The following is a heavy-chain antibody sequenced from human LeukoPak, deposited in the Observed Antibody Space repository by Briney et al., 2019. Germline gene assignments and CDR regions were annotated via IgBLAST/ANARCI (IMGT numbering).Heavy chain of an antibody. D-gene: IGHD3-22*01. CDR3: ARLLPSPDIESGHAFDI. Sequence: GASVKVSCKASGYTFTSYGISWVRQAPGQGLEWMGWISAYNGNTNYAQKLQGRVTMTTDTSTSTAYMELRSLRSDDTAVYYCARLLPSPDIESGHAFDIWAKGQWSPSLQ. CDR2: ISAYNGNT. J-gene: IGHJ3*02. CDR1: GYTFTSYG. V-gene: IGHV1-18*01.